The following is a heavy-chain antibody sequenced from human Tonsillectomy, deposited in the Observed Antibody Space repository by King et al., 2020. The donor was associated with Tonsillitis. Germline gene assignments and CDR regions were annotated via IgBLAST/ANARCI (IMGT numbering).Heavy chain of an antibody. Sequence: VQLVQSGGGLVKPGRSLRLSCTASGFTFGDCAMSWFRQAPGKGLEWVGFIRSKAYGGTTEYAASVKGRFTISRDDSKSIAYLQMNSLKTEDTAVYYCTRGRLRFYGMDVWGQGTTVTVSS. CDR2: IRSKAYGGTT. CDR3: TRGRLRFYGMDV. J-gene: IGHJ6*02. CDR1: GFTFGDCA. V-gene: IGHV3-49*05.